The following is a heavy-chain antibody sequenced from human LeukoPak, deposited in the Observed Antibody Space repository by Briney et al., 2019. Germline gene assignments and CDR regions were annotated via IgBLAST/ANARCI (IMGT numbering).Heavy chain of an antibody. D-gene: IGHD3-10*01. CDR1: GYTFTGYY. Sequence: ASVKVSCKASGYTFTGYYMHWVRQPPGQGLEWMGWINPNSGGTNYAQNLQGRVTMTRDTSISTAYMELSRLTSDDTAVYYCAAGLYGSGSYSLWGQGTLVTVSS. V-gene: IGHV1-2*02. CDR3: AAGLYGSGSYSL. CDR2: INPNSGGT. J-gene: IGHJ4*02.